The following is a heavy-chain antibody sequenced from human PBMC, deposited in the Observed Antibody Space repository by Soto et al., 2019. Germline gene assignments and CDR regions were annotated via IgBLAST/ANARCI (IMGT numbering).Heavy chain of an antibody. D-gene: IGHD4-4*01. CDR2: IYTSGST. V-gene: IGHV4-4*07. Sequence: SETLSLTCTVSGGSISSYYWSWVRQPAGKGLEWIGRIYTSGSTDYNPSLKSRVTMSLDTSKNQFSLKLTSATAADTAVYYCARIGYSRQFAPFYYAMDVWGQGTTVTVSS. CDR3: ARIGYSRQFAPFYYAMDV. J-gene: IGHJ6*02. CDR1: GGSISSYY.